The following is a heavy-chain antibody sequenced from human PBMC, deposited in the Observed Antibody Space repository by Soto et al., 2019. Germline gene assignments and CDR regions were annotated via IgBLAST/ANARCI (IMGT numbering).Heavy chain of an antibody. CDR2: INPSGGTT. J-gene: IGHJ4*02. D-gene: IGHD2-15*01. CDR3: ARVGGGGSQNFFGY. V-gene: IGHV1-46*01. CDR1: GYTFTRYN. Sequence: ASVKVSCKASGYTFTRYNVHWVRQAPGQGLEWMAIINPSGGTTYYVQKFEGRVTLTTDTSTSTVYMELSSLRSDDTAVYYCARVGGGGSQNFFGYWGRGPRGPASS.